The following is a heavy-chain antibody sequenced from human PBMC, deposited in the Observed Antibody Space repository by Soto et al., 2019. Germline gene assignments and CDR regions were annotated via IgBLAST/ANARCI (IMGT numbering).Heavy chain of an antibody. Sequence: WGSLRLSCAASGFTFSDHYMEWVRQAPGKGLEWVGRTRNKANSYTTEYAASVKGRFTISRDDSKNSVYLQMNSLKTDDTAVYYCARYDSSGYYVDYWGQGILVTVS. V-gene: IGHV3-72*01. CDR2: TRNKANSYTT. D-gene: IGHD3-22*01. CDR3: ARYDSSGYYVDY. J-gene: IGHJ4*02. CDR1: GFTFSDHY.